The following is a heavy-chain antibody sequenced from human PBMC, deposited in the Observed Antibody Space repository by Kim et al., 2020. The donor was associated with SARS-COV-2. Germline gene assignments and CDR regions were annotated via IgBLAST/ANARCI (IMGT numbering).Heavy chain of an antibody. CDR3: ARRTATAGGYWYFDL. J-gene: IGHJ2*01. CDR2: SNSDESSR. D-gene: IGHD6-13*01. CDR1: GFTLSSYW. V-gene: IGHV3-74*01. Sequence: GGSLRLSCAASGFTLSSYWMHWVRQAPGKGLVWVSRSNSDESSRSYADSVKGRFSISRDNAKNTLYLQMNSLRAEDTAVYYCARRTATAGGYWYFDLWGRDTLVTVSS.